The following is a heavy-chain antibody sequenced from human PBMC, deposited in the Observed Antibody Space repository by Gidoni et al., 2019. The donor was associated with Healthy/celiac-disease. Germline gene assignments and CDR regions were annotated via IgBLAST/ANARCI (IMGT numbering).Heavy chain of an antibody. CDR1: GYSFTSYD. V-gene: IGHV1-8*01. CDR2: MNPNSGNT. J-gene: IGHJ3*02. CDR3: AAYYPVTRAFDI. Sequence: QFQLLQSGAEVKKPGAPVKVSCKASGYSFTSYDINWVRQATGQGLGWMGWMNPNSGNTGYAQKFQGRVTMTRNTSISTAYMELSSLRSEDTAVYYCAAYYPVTRAFDIWGQGTMVTVSS. D-gene: IGHD3-10*01.